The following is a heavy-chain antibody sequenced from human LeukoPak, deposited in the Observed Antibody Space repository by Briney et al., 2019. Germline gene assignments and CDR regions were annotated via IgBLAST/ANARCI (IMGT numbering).Heavy chain of an antibody. D-gene: IGHD3-16*01. J-gene: IGHJ4*02. Sequence: SQTLSLTCAISGDSVSSNSAAWNWIRQSPSRGLEWLGRTYYRSKWYNDYAVSVESRITINPDTSKNQFSLQLNSVTPEDTAVYYCARAGGITFGGVLVYYFDYWGQGTLVTVSS. CDR3: ARAGGITFGGVLVYYFDY. CDR2: TYYRSKWYN. CDR1: GDSVSSNSAA. V-gene: IGHV6-1*01.